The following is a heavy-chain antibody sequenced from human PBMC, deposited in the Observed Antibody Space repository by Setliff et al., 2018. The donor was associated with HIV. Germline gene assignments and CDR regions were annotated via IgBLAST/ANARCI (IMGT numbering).Heavy chain of an antibody. CDR1: GFAFSGFW. J-gene: IGHJ5*02. D-gene: IGHD2-8*01. Sequence: LRLSCAASGFAFSGFWMSWARQAPGEGLEWVANIDQDGNKKYYVGSVKGRFTISRDNAKNSLFLQMDSLRADDTAVYYCAALSLRTNSVYGIISTRFDPWGQGTLVTVSS. V-gene: IGHV3-7*03. CDR3: AALSLRTNSVYGIISTRFDP. CDR2: IDQDGNKK.